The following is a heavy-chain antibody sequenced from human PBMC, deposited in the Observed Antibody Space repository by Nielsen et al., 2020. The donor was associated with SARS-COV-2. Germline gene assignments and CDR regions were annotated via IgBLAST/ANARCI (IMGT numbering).Heavy chain of an antibody. CDR1: GFTFSDYY. CDR3: ARTKNMVRGARGWFDP. D-gene: IGHD3-10*01. CDR2: ISSSGSTI. V-gene: IGHV3-11*01. Sequence: GESLKISCAASGFTFSDYYMSWIRQAPGKGLEWVSYISSSGSTIYYADSVKGRFTISRDNAKNSLYLQMNSLRAEDTAVYYCARTKNMVRGARGWFDPWGQGTLVTVSS. J-gene: IGHJ5*02.